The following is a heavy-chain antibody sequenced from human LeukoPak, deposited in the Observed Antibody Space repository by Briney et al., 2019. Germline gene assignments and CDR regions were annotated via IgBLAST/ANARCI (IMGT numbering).Heavy chain of an antibody. Sequence: GGSLRLSCAASGFTFSSYAMHWVRQAPGKGLEYVSAISSNGGSTYYANSVKGRFTISRDNSKNTLYLQMGSLRAEDMAVYYCARGITMVTDVWGQGTTVTVSS. V-gene: IGHV3-64*01. J-gene: IGHJ6*02. CDR2: ISSNGGST. D-gene: IGHD3-10*01. CDR3: ARGITMVTDV. CDR1: GFTFSSYA.